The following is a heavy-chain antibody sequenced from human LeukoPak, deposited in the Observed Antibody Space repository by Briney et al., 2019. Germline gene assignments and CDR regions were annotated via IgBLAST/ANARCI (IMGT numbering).Heavy chain of an antibody. D-gene: IGHD3-22*01. V-gene: IGHV1-18*01. CDR2: ISAYNGNT. CDR3: ARDIPFFHYYDSSGYFPLDY. CDR1: GYTFTSYG. Sequence: GASVKVSCKASGYTFTSYGISWVRQAPGQGLEWMGWISAYNGNTNYAQKLQGRVTMTTDTSTSTAYMELRSLRSDDTAVYSCARDIPFFHYYDSSGYFPLDYWGQGTLVTVSS. J-gene: IGHJ4*02.